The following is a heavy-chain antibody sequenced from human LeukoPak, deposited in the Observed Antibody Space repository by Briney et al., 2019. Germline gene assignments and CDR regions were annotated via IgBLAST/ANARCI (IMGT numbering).Heavy chain of an antibody. J-gene: IGHJ4*02. Sequence: GGSLRLSCAASGFTFDDYAMHWVRHAPGKGLEWVSVIYSGGSTYYADSVKGRFTISRDNSKNTLYLQMNSLRTEDTAVYYCATKRDGYNYYFDYWGQGTLVTVSS. D-gene: IGHD5-24*01. CDR3: ATKRDGYNYYFDY. CDR1: GFTFDDYA. V-gene: IGHV3-53*01. CDR2: IYSGGST.